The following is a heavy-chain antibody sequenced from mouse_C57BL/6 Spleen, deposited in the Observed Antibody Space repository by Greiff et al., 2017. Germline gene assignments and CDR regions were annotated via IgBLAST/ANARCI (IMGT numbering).Heavy chain of an antibody. V-gene: IGHV5-17*01. CDR3: ARPDPTTRYFDV. CDR2: ISSGSSTI. CDR1: GFTFSDYG. J-gene: IGHJ1*03. Sequence: EVKLVVSGGGLVKPGGSLKLSCAASGFTFSDYGMHWVRQAPEKGLEWVAYISSGSSTIYYADTVKGRFTISRDNAKNTLFLQMTSLRSEDTAMYYGARPDPTTRYFDVWGTGTTVTVSA. D-gene: IGHD2-12*01.